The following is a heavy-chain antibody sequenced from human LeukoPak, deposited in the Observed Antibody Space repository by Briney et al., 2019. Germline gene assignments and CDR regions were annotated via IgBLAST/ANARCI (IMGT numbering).Heavy chain of an antibody. CDR2: IYYSGST. J-gene: IGHJ4*02. V-gene: IGHV4-39*01. CDR1: GGSIISSSYY. D-gene: IGHD2-21*01. CDR3: ARHHHSGRTPYFDY. Sequence: SETLSLTCTVSGGSIISSSYYWGWIRQPPGKGLEWLGCIYYSGSTYYNPSLKSRVTISVDTSKNQFSLKLSSVTAADTAVYYCARHHHSGRTPYFDYWGQGTLVTVSS.